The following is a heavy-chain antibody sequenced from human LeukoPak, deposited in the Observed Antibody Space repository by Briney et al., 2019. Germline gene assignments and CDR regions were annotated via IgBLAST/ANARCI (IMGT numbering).Heavy chain of an antibody. D-gene: IGHD1-26*01. V-gene: IGHV3-74*01. CDR2: VKSDGSST. CDR1: GFTFSNYW. Sequence: GGSLRLSCAASGFTFSNYWMHWVRQAPGKGLVWVSLVKSDGSSTNYADSVKGRFTISRDNAKNTLFLQMNSLRVEDTAVYYCARAGRIAEAISYAFDLWGQGTTVTVSS. CDR3: ARAGRIAEAISYAFDL. J-gene: IGHJ3*01.